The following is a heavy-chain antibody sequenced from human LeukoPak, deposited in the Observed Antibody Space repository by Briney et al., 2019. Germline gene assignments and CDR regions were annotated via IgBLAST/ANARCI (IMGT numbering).Heavy chain of an antibody. V-gene: IGHV1-69*13. Sequence: SVKVSCKASGGTFSSYAISWVRQAPGQGLEWMGGIIPIFGTANYAQKFQGRVTITADESTSTAYMELSSLRSEDTAVYYCARVYVYDSSGYSNFDYWGQGTLVTVSS. D-gene: IGHD3-22*01. CDR3: ARVYVYDSSGYSNFDY. J-gene: IGHJ4*02. CDR1: GGTFSSYA. CDR2: IIPIFGTA.